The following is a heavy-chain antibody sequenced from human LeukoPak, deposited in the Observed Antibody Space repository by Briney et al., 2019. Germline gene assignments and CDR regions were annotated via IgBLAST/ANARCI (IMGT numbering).Heavy chain of an antibody. Sequence: GASVKVSCKASGYAFTTYGISWVRQAPGQGLEWMGWISAHSGNTNYAQKLQGRVTMTTDTSTSTAYMELRSLRSDDTAVYYCARDPYRSSEYYFDYWGQGTLVTVSS. J-gene: IGHJ4*02. CDR3: ARDPYRSSEYYFDY. D-gene: IGHD6-13*01. V-gene: IGHV1-18*01. CDR2: ISAHSGNT. CDR1: GYAFTTYG.